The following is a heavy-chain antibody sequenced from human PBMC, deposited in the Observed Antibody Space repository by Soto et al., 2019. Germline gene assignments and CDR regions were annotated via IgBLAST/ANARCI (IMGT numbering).Heavy chain of an antibody. Sequence: TSETLSLTCTVSGGSISSYYWSWIRQPPGKGLEWIGYIYYSGSTNYNPSLKSRVTISVDTSKNQFSLKLSSVTAADTAVYYCARVLWYYDILTGRPSDYYYYYYMDVWGKGTTVTVSS. CDR1: GGSISSYY. V-gene: IGHV4-59*01. CDR3: ARVLWYYDILTGRPSDYYYYYYMDV. J-gene: IGHJ6*03. CDR2: IYYSGST. D-gene: IGHD3-9*01.